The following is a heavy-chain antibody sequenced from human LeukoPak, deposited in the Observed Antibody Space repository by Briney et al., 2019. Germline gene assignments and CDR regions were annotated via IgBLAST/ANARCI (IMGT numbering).Heavy chain of an antibody. V-gene: IGHV4-39*01. CDR1: GGSISSSSYY. CDR3: ARQYLGNLSEYYFDY. J-gene: IGHJ4*02. D-gene: IGHD1-14*01. CDR2: IYYSGST. Sequence: SETLSLTCTVSGGSISSSSYYWGWIRQPPGKGLEWIGSIYYSGSTYYNPSLKSRVTISVDTSKNQFSLKLSSVTAADTAVYYCARQYLGNLSEYYFDYWGQGTLVTVSS.